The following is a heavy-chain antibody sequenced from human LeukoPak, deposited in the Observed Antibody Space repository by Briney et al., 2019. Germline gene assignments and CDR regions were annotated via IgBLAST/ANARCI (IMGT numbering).Heavy chain of an antibody. CDR3: TRESGSYHGNDY. J-gene: IGHJ4*02. Sequence: ASVKVSCKASGYTFTSYDINWVRQATGQGLEWMGWMNPNSGNTGYAQKFQGRVTMTRNTSISTAYMELSSLRSDDTAVYYCTRESGSYHGNDYWGQGTLVTVSS. CDR1: GYTFTSYD. V-gene: IGHV1-8*01. D-gene: IGHD1-26*01. CDR2: MNPNSGNT.